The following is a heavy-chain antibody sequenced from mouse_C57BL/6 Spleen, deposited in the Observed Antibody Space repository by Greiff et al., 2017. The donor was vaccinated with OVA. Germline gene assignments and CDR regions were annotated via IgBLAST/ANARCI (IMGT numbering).Heavy chain of an antibody. CDR2: INPSSGYT. D-gene: IGHD2-14*01. CDR1: GYTFTSYT. Sequence: VQLVESGAELARPGASVKMSCKASGYTFTSYTMHWVKQRPGQGLEWIGYINPSSGYTKYNQKFKDKATLTADKSSSTAYMQLSSLTSEDSAVYYCAILGGNYFDYWGQGTTLTVSS. CDR3: AILGGNYFDY. J-gene: IGHJ2*01. V-gene: IGHV1-4*01.